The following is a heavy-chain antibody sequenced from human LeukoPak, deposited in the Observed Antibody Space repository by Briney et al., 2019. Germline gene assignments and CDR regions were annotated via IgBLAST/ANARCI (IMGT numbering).Heavy chain of an antibody. Sequence: SETLSLTCAVSGDSFSSHYWTWIRQPPGRGLEWIGYISYIGTTNYNPSLKSRVTISIDTSRNQFSLKLSSVTTADTAVYYCARDLVTVTKGFDIWGLGTMVSVSS. CDR1: GDSFSSHY. CDR3: ARDLVTVTKGFDI. D-gene: IGHD4-17*01. V-gene: IGHV4-59*11. CDR2: ISYIGTT. J-gene: IGHJ3*02.